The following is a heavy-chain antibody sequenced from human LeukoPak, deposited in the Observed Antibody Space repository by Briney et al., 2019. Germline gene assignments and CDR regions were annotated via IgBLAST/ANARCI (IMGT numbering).Heavy chain of an antibody. D-gene: IGHD6-19*01. V-gene: IGHV1-18*01. Sequence: ASVKVSCKASGYTFTNYGITWVRQAPGQGLEWMGWISAHDGTRNYALKHEDRVTMTTDTSTSTAYMELRGPRSDDTAVYYCARRSTLYSSGRFYFDYWGQGTLVTVSP. CDR3: ARRSTLYSSGRFYFDY. CDR2: ISAHDGTR. J-gene: IGHJ4*02. CDR1: GYTFTNYG.